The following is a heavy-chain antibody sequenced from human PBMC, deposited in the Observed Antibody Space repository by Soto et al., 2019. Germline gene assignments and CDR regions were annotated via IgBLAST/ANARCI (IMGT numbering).Heavy chain of an antibody. CDR2: INPSGGST. CDR3: ASWGSSGYYSAEYFQH. V-gene: IGHV1-46*01. Sequence: QVQLVQSGAEVKKPGASVKVSCKASGYTFTSYYMHWVRQAPGQGLEWMGIINPSGGSTSYAQKFQGRVTMTRDTSTSTVYMELSSLRSEDTAVYYCASWGSSGYYSAEYFQHWGQGTLVTFSS. J-gene: IGHJ1*01. CDR1: GYTFTSYY. D-gene: IGHD3-22*01.